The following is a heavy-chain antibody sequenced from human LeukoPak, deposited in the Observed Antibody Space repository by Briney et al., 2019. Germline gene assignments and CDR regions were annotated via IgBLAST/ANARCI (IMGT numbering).Heavy chain of an antibody. D-gene: IGHD3-9*01. V-gene: IGHV1-2*02. CDR2: INPNSGGT. CDR1: GYTFTGYY. J-gene: IGHJ4*02. Sequence: ASVKVSCKASGYTFTGYYMHWVRQAPGQGLEWMGWINPNSGGTNYAQKFQGRVTMTRDTSISTAYMELSGLRSDDTAVYYCARNLYDILTGYYSQELDYWGQGTLVTVSS. CDR3: ARNLYDILTGYYSQELDY.